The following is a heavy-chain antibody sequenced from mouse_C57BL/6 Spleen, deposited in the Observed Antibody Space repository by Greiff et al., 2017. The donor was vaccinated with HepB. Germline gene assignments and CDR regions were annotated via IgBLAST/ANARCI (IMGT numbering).Heavy chain of an antibody. CDR3: ASDRSGYDYFDY. V-gene: IGHV1-39*01. CDR1: GYSFTDYY. J-gene: IGHJ2*01. CDR2: INPNYGTT. D-gene: IGHD3-2*02. Sequence: EVQLQQSGPELVQPGASVKISCKASGYSFTDYYMNWVQQSNGKGLEWIGVINPNYGTTSYNQKFKGKATLTVDQSSSTAYMQLNRLTSDDAAVYYCASDRSGYDYFDYWGQGTTLTVSS.